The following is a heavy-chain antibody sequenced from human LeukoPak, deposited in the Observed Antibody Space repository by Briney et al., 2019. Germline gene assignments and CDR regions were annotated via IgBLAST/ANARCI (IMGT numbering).Heavy chain of an antibody. CDR1: GSSISSGDYY. Sequence: PSQTLSLTCTVSGSSISSGDYYWSWIRQPPGKGLEWIGYIYYSGSTYYNPSLKSRVTISVDTSKNQFSLKLSSVTAADTAVYYCASAPRLGYCSSTSCYRFFDYGGQGTLVTVSS. J-gene: IGHJ4*02. CDR2: IYYSGST. D-gene: IGHD2-2*01. V-gene: IGHV4-30-4*08. CDR3: ASAPRLGYCSSTSCYRFFDY.